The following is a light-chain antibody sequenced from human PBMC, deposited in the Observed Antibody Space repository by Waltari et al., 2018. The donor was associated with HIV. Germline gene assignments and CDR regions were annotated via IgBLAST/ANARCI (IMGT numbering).Light chain of an antibody. CDR1: TSTFGSTD. V-gene: IGLV1-47*01. J-gene: IGLJ2*01. Sequence: SVLIQPPSASGTPGHSFTISCSGSTSTFGSTDVFRYQHPPGPAPKPLIHMNKQRPSRSTVRGSVSRSGTSASLAISGLRSDDEADDYCVAWAYSMRGVVFGGGTKVAAL. CDR3: VAWAYSMRGVV. CDR2: MNK.